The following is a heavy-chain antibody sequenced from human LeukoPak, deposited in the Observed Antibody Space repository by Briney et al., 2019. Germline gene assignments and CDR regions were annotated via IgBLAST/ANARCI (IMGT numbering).Heavy chain of an antibody. CDR3: ARDRRITMIVVASGMDV. CDR1: GFTFSSYS. J-gene: IGHJ6*02. V-gene: IGHV3-48*02. Sequence: ETGGSLRLSCAASGFTFSSYSMNWVRQAPGKGLEWVSYISSSSSTIYYADSVKGRFTISRDNAKNSLYLQMNSLRDEDTAVYYCARDRRITMIVVASGMDVWGQGTTVTVSS. D-gene: IGHD3-22*01. CDR2: ISSSSSTI.